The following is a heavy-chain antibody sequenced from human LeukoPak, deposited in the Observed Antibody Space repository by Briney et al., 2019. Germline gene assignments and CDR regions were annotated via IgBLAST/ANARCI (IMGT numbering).Heavy chain of an antibody. Sequence: GGSLRLSCAASGFSFSSYTMHWVRQAPGKGLEWVSVISYDGSNKYHADSVKGRFTISRDNSQNSLYLQMNSLRAEDTAVYYCARGSSGVDYWGQGTLVTVSS. V-gene: IGHV3-30-3*01. J-gene: IGHJ4*02. CDR1: GFSFSSYT. D-gene: IGHD6-19*01. CDR2: ISYDGSNK. CDR3: ARGSSGVDY.